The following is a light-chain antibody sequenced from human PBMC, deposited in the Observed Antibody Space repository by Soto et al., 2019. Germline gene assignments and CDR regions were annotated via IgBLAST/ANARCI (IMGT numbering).Light chain of an antibody. CDR1: QSVRSN. CDR3: QQYNDWPLT. Sequence: EIVMTQSPVTLSVSPGERATLSCRASQSVRSNLAWYQHKPGQAPSLLIYGAFTMATGIPAKFSGTESGTEFTLTISSLQSEDFALYYCQQYNDWPLTFCQGTKVE. CDR2: GAF. J-gene: IGKJ1*01. V-gene: IGKV3-15*01.